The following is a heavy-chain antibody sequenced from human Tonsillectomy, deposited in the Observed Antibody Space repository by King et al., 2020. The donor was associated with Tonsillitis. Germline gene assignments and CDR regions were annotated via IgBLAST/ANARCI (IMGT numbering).Heavy chain of an antibody. Sequence: VQLVESGPGLVKPSQTLSLTCAVSGGSIGNSRHSWSWIRQPPGKGLEWIAYMDSSESTNYNPSLQSRVTMSMDSSRNQFFLNVNSVTAADTAVYFCASVRVQWLFDPGGHIGRRATIWFGSWGQGILVTVSS. CDR2: MDSSEST. CDR3: ASVRVQWLFDPGGHIGRRATIWFGS. D-gene: IGHD3-22*01. CDR1: GGSIGNSRHS. V-gene: IGHV4-30-4*07. J-gene: IGHJ5*01.